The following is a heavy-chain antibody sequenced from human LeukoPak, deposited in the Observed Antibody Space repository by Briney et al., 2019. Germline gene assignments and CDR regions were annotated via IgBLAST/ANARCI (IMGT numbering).Heavy chain of an antibody. Sequence: SETLSLTCTVSGGSINSTSYYWGWIRQPPGKGLEWIGSIYYSGSTYYNPSLKSRVTISVDTSKNQFSLKLSSVTAADTAVYYCARDRRQLELRGDFDYWGQGTLVTVSS. CDR1: GGSINSTSYY. V-gene: IGHV4-39*07. CDR3: ARDRRQLELRGDFDY. D-gene: IGHD1-26*01. J-gene: IGHJ4*02. CDR2: IYYSGST.